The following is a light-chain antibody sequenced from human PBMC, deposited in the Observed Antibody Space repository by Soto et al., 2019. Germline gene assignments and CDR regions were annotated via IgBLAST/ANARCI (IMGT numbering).Light chain of an antibody. V-gene: IGKV1-5*03. CDR1: QSISSW. J-gene: IGKJ4*01. CDR3: QQYDRYPLT. Sequence: DIQMTQSPSTRSASVGDRVTISCRASQSISSWLAWYQQKPGKAPKFLIYKASSLEGGVPSRFSGSGSGTEYTLTISSQQHDVFASYCCQQYDRYPLTFGGGTKVEIK. CDR2: KAS.